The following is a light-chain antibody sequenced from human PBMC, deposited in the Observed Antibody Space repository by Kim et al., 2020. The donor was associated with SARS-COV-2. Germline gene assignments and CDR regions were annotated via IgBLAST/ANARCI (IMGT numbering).Light chain of an antibody. CDR1: QSVSSSY. Sequence: PGERPTRSCRASQSVSSSYLAWYQQKPGQAPRLLIYGASSRATGIPDRFSGSGSGTDFTLTISRLEPEDFAVYYCQQYGSSPPVTFGGGTKVDIK. CDR2: GAS. J-gene: IGKJ4*01. CDR3: QQYGSSPPVT. V-gene: IGKV3-20*01.